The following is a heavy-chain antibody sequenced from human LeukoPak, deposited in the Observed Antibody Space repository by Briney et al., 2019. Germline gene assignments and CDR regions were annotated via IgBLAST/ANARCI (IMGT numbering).Heavy chain of an antibody. CDR3: ARGPYCGDDCYFDS. Sequence: PSETLSLTCTVSGGSISSSYWSWIRQPAGKGLEWIGRIYASGTTNYNPSLRSRVTMSVDTSKNKFSLKVTSVTAADTAVYYCARGPYCGDDCYFDSWGQGTLVTVSS. D-gene: IGHD2-21*02. CDR1: GGSISSSY. V-gene: IGHV4-4*07. J-gene: IGHJ4*02. CDR2: IYASGTT.